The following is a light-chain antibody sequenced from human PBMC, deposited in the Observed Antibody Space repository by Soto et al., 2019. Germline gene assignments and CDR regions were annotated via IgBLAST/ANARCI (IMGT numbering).Light chain of an antibody. J-gene: IGKJ5*01. CDR2: GAS. CDR3: QQYSNWPPGIT. CDR1: QSVSSN. V-gene: IGKV3D-15*01. Sequence: EIVMTQSPATLSVSPGERATLSCSASQSVSSNLAWYQQKPGQAPRLLIYGASTRATGIPARFSGSGSGTEFTLTISSLQPDDFATYYCQQYSNWPPGITFGQGTRLEIK.